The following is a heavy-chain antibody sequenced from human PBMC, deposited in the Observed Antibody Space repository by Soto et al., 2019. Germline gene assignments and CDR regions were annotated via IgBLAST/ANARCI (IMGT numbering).Heavy chain of an antibody. J-gene: IGHJ5*02. D-gene: IGHD3-3*01. CDR2: IHYSGST. CDR3: ARVLFGRGNWFDP. CDR1: GGSTSSYY. Sequence: PSETLSLTCTVSGGSTSSYYWSWIRQPPGKGLEWIGYIHYSGSTNHNPSLKGRVTISVDTSKNQISLKLRSVTAADTAVYYCARVLFGRGNWFDPWGQGTLVTVS. V-gene: IGHV4-59*01.